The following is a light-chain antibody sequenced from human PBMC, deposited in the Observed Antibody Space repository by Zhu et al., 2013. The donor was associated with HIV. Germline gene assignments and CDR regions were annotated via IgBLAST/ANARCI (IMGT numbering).Light chain of an antibody. V-gene: IGKV3-15*01. Sequence: EIVMTQSPATLSVSPGERATLSCRASQTVRSYLAWYQQRPGQAPRLLIYGASTRATGVPARFSGSGSMTDFNLTISNLQSEDIAVYYCQQYNNWPPYTFGPGDQVGDQT. CDR2: GAS. CDR1: QTVRSY. J-gene: IGKJ2*01. CDR3: QQYNNWPPYT.